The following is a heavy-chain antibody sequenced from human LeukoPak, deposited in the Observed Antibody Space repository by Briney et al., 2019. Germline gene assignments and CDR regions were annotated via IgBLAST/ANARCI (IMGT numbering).Heavy chain of an antibody. CDR1: GGTFSSYA. CDR2: IIPIFGTA. Sequence: ASVKVSCKASGGTFSSYAISWVRQAPGQGLEWMGRIIPIFGTANYAQKFQGRVTITTDESTSTAYMELSSLRSEDTAVYYCATPRKYYCSGSYFVNFDYWGQGALVTVSS. V-gene: IGHV1-69*05. CDR3: ATPRKYYCSGSYFVNFDY. D-gene: IGHD3-10*01. J-gene: IGHJ4*02.